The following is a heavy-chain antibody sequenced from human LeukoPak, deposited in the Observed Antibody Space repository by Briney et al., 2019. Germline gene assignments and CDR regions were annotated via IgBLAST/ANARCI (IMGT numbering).Heavy chain of an antibody. D-gene: IGHD5-18*01. CDR1: GFTFSSYW. CDR2: IKQGGSEK. V-gene: IGHV3-7*01. Sequence: LSGGSLRLSCVASGFTFSSYWMSWVRQAPGKGLEWVANIKQGGSEKNYVDSVKGRFTISRDNAKNSLYLQMNSLRAEDTAVYYCAGTSGGYSYGPVDCWGQGTLVTVSS. CDR3: AGTSGGYSYGPVDC. J-gene: IGHJ4*02.